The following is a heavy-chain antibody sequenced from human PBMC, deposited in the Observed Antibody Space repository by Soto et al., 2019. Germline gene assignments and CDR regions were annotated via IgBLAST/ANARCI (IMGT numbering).Heavy chain of an antibody. Sequence: QVPLVQSGAEVKKPGASVKVSCKASGYTFTSYGISWVRQAPGQGLEWMGWISAYNGNTNYAQKLQGRVTMTTDTSTSTAYMELRSLRSDDTAMYYCARDARGHRASSYFDYWGQGTLVTVSS. D-gene: IGHD3-10*01. CDR2: ISAYNGNT. CDR3: ARDARGHRASSYFDY. V-gene: IGHV1-18*01. J-gene: IGHJ4*02. CDR1: GYTFTSYG.